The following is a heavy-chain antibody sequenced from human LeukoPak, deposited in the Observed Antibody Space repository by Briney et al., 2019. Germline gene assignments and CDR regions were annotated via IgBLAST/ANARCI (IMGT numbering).Heavy chain of an antibody. CDR3: ATDAQDAWGIAAAAFDY. D-gene: IGHD6-13*01. CDR2: IYDSGST. CDR1: GGSISGYY. J-gene: IGHJ4*02. Sequence: SETLSLTCAVSGGSISGYYWSWIRQPPGKGLEWIGYIYDSGSTNYNPSLKSRVTISVDTSKNQFSLKLNSVTAADTAVYYCATDAQDAWGIAAAAFDYWGQGTLVTVSS. V-gene: IGHV4-59*01.